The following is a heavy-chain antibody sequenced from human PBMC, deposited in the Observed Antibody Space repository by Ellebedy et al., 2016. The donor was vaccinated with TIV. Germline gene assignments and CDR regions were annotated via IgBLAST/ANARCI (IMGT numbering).Heavy chain of an antibody. V-gene: IGHV1-69*13. D-gene: IGHD1-20*01. J-gene: IGHJ3*02. CDR2: IIPIFGTA. CDR3: ARANWNWDAFDI. Sequence: SVKVSXKASGGTFSSYAISWVRQAPGQGLEWMGGIIPIFGTANYAQKFQGRVTITADESTSTAYMELSSLRSEDTAVYYCARANWNWDAFDIWGQGTMVTVSS. CDR1: GGTFSSYA.